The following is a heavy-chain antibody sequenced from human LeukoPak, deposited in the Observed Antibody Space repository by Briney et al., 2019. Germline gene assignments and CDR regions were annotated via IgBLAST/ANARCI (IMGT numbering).Heavy chain of an antibody. Sequence: GGSLRLSCAASGFTFSSYAMHWVRQTPGKGLEWVSSISSSSSYIYYADSVKGRFTISRDNAKNSLYLQMTSLRAEDTAMYYCATPLDYHDNSGFHQGGDWGQGTLVTVSS. CDR2: ISSSSSYI. CDR3: ATPLDYHDNSGFHQGGD. V-gene: IGHV3-21*04. D-gene: IGHD3-22*01. CDR1: GFTFSSYA. J-gene: IGHJ4*02.